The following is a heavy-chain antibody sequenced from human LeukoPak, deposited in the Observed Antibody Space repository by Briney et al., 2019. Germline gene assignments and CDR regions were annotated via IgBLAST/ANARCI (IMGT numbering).Heavy chain of an antibody. CDR1: GFPVSDNY. D-gene: IGHD5-12*01. V-gene: IGHV3-30*03. J-gene: IGHJ3*02. Sequence: PGGSLRLSCATSGFPVSDNYMCWVRQAPGKALEWVAVISYDGSNKYYADSVKGRFTISRDNSKNTLYLQMNSLRAEDTAVYYCASLASGHDRLDAFDIWGQGTMVTVSS. CDR2: ISYDGSNK. CDR3: ASLASGHDRLDAFDI.